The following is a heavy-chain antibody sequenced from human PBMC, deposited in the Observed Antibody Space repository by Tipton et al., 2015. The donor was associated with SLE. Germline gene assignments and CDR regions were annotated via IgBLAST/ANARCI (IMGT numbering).Heavy chain of an antibody. V-gene: IGHV3-23*01. J-gene: IGHJ4*02. D-gene: IGHD2-2*01. CDR2: ISGSGGST. Sequence: SLRLSCAASGFTFNNYAMSWVRQAPGKGLEWVSAISGSGGSTYYADSVKGRFTISRDNSKNTLYLQMNSLRAEDTAVYYCARDTRYCSSTSCYSVDYWGQGTLVTVSS. CDR3: ARDTRYCSSTSCYSVDY. CDR1: GFTFNNYA.